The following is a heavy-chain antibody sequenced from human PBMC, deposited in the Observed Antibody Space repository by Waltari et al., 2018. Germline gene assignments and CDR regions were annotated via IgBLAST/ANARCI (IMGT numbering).Heavy chain of an antibody. Sequence: QLQLQESGTGLVRPSETLSLTCTVSGGSITTNYNWAWIRPPPGKGLEWMGNMQYRGSTFYNPSLMSRVTISLDTSKNQFSLTLTSVDAADTAVYFCGRIAFGDDGGYFQYWGQGTLVTVSS. CDR3: GRIAFGDDGGYFQY. CDR1: GGSITTNYN. V-gene: IGHV4-39*01. D-gene: IGHD4-17*01. J-gene: IGHJ1*01. CDR2: MQYRGST.